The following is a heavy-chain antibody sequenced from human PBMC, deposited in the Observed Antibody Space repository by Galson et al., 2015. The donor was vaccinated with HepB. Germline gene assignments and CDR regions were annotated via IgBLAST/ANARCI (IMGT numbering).Heavy chain of an antibody. CDR2: IIPIFGTA. CDR1: GGTFSSYS. D-gene: IGHD4-23*01. V-gene: IGHV1-69*06. CDR3: ARADYGGNHYDYYGMDV. Sequence: SVKVSCKASGGTFSSYSISWVRQAPGQGLEWMGGIIPIFGTANYAQKFQGRVTINVDKSTSTTYMKLSSLRSEDTAVYYCARADYGGNHYDYYGMDVWGQGTTVTVSS. J-gene: IGHJ6*02.